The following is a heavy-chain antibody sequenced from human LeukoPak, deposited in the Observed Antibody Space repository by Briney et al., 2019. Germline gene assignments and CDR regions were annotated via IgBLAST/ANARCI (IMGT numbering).Heavy chain of an antibody. Sequence: PSETLSLTCTVSGDSIRSYYWSWIRQPPGKGLEWIGYLHHSGSTNYHPSLKSRVTMSIDTSTNQFSLKVSSVSAADTAVYYCARRDGPFDFWGQGTLVTVSS. V-gene: IGHV4-59*01. CDR2: LHHSGST. CDR1: GDSIRSYY. D-gene: IGHD5-24*01. CDR3: ARRDGPFDF. J-gene: IGHJ4*02.